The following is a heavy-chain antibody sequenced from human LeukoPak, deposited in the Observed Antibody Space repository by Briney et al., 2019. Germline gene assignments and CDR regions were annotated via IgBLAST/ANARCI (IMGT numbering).Heavy chain of an antibody. V-gene: IGHV3-7*03. D-gene: IGHD6-6*01. CDR1: GFTFSSYW. Sequence: GGSLRLSCAASGFTFSSYWMSWVRQAPGKGLEWVANIKQDGSEKYYVDSVKGRFTISRDNAKNSLYLQMNSLRAEDTAVYYCAKDRTGSSLSNWGQGTLVTVSS. CDR3: AKDRTGSSLSN. J-gene: IGHJ4*02. CDR2: IKQDGSEK.